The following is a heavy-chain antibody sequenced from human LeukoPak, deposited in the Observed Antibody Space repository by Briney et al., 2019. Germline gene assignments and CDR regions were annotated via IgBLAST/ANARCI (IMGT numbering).Heavy chain of an antibody. CDR3: AREDSSGYYAWFDP. V-gene: IGHV4-61*02. D-gene: IGHD3-22*01. CDR2: IYTSGST. J-gene: IGHJ5*02. CDR1: GGSISSGSYY. Sequence: KPSQTLSLTCTVYGGSISSGSYYWSWLRQPAGKGLEWIGRIYTSGSTNYNPSLKSRVTISVDTSKNQFSLKLSSVTAADTAVYYCAREDSSGYYAWFDPWGQGTLVTVSA.